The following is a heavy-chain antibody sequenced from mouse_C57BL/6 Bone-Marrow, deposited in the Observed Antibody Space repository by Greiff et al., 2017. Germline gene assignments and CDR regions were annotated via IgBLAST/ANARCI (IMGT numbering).Heavy chain of an antibody. D-gene: IGHD4-1*01. J-gene: IGHJ1*03. V-gene: IGHV5-4*03. CDR2: ISDGGSYT. CDR1: GFTFSSYA. Sequence: EVKLVESGGGLVKPGGSLKLSCAASGFTFSSYAMSWVRQTPEKRLEWVATISDGGSYTYYPDNVKGRFTISRDNSKNNLYLQMSNLKSEATAMYYCASDPLLGPFYWYFDVWGTGTTVTVSS. CDR3: ASDPLLGPFYWYFDV.